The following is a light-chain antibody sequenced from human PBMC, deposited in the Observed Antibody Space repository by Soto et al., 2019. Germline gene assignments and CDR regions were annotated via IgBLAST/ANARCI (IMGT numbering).Light chain of an antibody. Sequence: DIVMTQSPLSLPVTPGEPASISCRASQSLLHSNGYTFLDWYLHKPGQSPQLLIYLGSILASGVPGRFSGSGSGTHFTLKISRVEAEDVGVYYCMQALQAWTFGQGTKVEIK. CDR2: LGS. CDR1: QSLLHSNGYTF. J-gene: IGKJ1*01. V-gene: IGKV2-28*01. CDR3: MQALQAWT.